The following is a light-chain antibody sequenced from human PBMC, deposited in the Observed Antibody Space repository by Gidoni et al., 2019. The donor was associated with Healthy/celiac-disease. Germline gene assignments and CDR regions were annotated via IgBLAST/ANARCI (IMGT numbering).Light chain of an antibody. V-gene: IGLV2-8*01. CDR1: SSDVGGYNY. Sequence: QSALTQPPSASGSPGQSVTISCTGTSSDVGGYNYVSWYQHNPGKAPKLMIYEVSKRPSGVPDRFAGSKSGNTASLTVSGLQAEDEADYYCSSYAGSNNPVVFGGGTKLTVL. CDR3: SSYAGSNNPVV. J-gene: IGLJ2*01. CDR2: EVS.